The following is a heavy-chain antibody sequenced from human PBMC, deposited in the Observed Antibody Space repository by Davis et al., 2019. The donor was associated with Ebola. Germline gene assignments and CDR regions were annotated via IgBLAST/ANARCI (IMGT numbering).Heavy chain of an antibody. J-gene: IGHJ4*02. CDR1: GFTFSGSA. V-gene: IGHV3-73*01. CDR2: IRSNANSYAT. CDR3: ARDNWYKNDN. Sequence: PGGSLRLSCAASGFTFSGSAMHWVRQASGKGPEWVGRIRSNANSYATVYAASVKGRFTISRDDSKNTAYLQMNSMKTEDTAVYYCARDNWYKNDNWGQGTLVTVSS. D-gene: IGHD1/OR15-1a*01.